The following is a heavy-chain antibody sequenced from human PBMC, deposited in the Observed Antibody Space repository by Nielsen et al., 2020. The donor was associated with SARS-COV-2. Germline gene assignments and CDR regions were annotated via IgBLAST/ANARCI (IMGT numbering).Heavy chain of an antibody. D-gene: IGHD3-3*01. CDR2: IKQDGSEK. Sequence: GESLKISCAASGFTFRSYWMSWVRLAPGERLEWVASIKQDGSEKYYVDSVKGRFAISRDNAKNTLYLQMNSLRAEDTAVYYCALISGFWDYWGQGTLVTVSS. CDR1: GFTFRSYW. J-gene: IGHJ4*02. V-gene: IGHV3-7*01. CDR3: ALISGFWDY.